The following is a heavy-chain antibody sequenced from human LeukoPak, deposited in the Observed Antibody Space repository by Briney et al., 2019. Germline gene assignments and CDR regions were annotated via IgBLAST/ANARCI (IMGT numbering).Heavy chain of an antibody. J-gene: IGHJ4*02. V-gene: IGHV4-30-4*08. CDR1: GGSISSGDYY. D-gene: IGHD3-22*01. CDR2: IYYSGST. Sequence: PSETLSLTCTVSGGSISSGDYYWSWIRQPPGKGLEWTGYIYYSGSTYYNPSLKSRVTISVDTSKNQFSLKLSSVTAADTAVYYCASQYYYDSSGYYFWGQGTLVTVSS. CDR3: ASQYYYDSSGYYF.